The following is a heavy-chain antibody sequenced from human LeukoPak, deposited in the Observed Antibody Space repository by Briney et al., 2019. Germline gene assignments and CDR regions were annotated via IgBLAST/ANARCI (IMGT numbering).Heavy chain of an antibody. CDR1: GDSISSNY. J-gene: IGHJ4*02. CDR3: ARGAGRCGGDCYSSDS. D-gene: IGHD2-21*02. CDR2: MYNSGST. Sequence: AETLSLTCSVSGDSISSNYWSWIRQPPGKGLEWIGYMYNSGSTNYNPSLKSRVTISVDTSKNQFSLMLSSVTAADTAMYFCARGAGRCGGDCYSSDSWGQGTLVTVSS. V-gene: IGHV4-59*01.